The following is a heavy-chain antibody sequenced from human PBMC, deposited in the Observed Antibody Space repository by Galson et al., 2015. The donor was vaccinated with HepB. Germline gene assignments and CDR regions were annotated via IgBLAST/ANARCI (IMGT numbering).Heavy chain of an antibody. CDR3: ARRMYYYGSGAYFDY. CDR1: GFTFSSYW. CDR2: IKQDGSEK. D-gene: IGHD3-10*01. V-gene: IGHV3-7*03. Sequence: LRLSCAASGFTFSSYWVSWVRQAPGKGLEWVANIKQDGSEKYYVDSVKGRFTISRDNAKNSLYLQMNSLRAEDTAVYYCARRMYYYGSGAYFDYWGQGTLVTVSS. J-gene: IGHJ4*02.